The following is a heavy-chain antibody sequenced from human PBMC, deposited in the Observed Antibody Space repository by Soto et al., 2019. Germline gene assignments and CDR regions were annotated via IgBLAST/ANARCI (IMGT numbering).Heavy chain of an antibody. J-gene: IGHJ5*02. CDR1: GAALNGGNYY. CDR2: IYVTGAV. V-gene: IGHV4-31*03. D-gene: IGHD2-21*01. Sequence: SETLSLTCIVSGAALNGGNYYWSWIRQVPGKGLEWIGHIYVTGAVDYNPSLRDRITISQDTSERQFSLNLRLVTAADTAVYYCERIRIATNKYKWFDPWGQGTLVTVYS. CDR3: ERIRIATNKYKWFDP.